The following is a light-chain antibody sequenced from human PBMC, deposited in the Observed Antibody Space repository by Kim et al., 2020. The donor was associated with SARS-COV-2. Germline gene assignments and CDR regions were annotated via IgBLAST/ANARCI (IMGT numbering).Light chain of an antibody. CDR1: KLGERF. Sequence: SYELTQPPSVSVSPGQTASISCSGHKLGERFAYWFQQRPGQSPLLVMSQDSERPSVIPERFSGSNSGNTATLTISGTQTLDEADYFCQVWDSSAGVVFGG. CDR2: QDS. V-gene: IGLV3-1*01. J-gene: IGLJ2*01. CDR3: QVWDSSAGVV.